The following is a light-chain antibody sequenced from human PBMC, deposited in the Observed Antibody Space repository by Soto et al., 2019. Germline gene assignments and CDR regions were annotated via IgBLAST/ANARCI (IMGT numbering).Light chain of an antibody. V-gene: IGLV2-8*01. CDR2: DVN. J-gene: IGLJ1*01. Sequence: QSALTQPPSASGSPGQSVAISCTGTTSDIGGYTFVSWYQQHPGKAPKLLIYDVNKRPSGVPDRFSGSKSGNTASLTLSGLQAEDEADYYCSSHAGSNTYVFGTGTKVTVL. CDR3: SSHAGSNTYV. CDR1: TSDIGGYTF.